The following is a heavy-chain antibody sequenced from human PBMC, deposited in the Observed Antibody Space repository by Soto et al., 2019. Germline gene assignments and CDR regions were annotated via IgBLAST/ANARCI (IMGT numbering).Heavy chain of an antibody. Sequence: EVQVLESGGGLVQPGGSLRLSCAASGFTFSNYPMSWVRQAPGKGLEWVSSISSSAYSTYYADSVKGRFTISRDNSKNTLYLQMNSLRAEDTAVYYCAKNNLFGSGTTDYRGQGALVIVSS. CDR1: GFTFSNYP. J-gene: IGHJ4*02. V-gene: IGHV3-23*01. CDR3: AKNNLFGSGTTDY. CDR2: ISSSAYST. D-gene: IGHD3-10*01.